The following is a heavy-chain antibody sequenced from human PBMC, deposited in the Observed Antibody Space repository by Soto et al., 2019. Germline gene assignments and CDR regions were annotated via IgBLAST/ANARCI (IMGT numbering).Heavy chain of an antibody. D-gene: IGHD6-6*01. Sequence: EVQLVETGGGLIQPGGSLRLSCAASGFTVSSNYMNWVRQAPGKGLEWLSIIYSDATTYYADSVKGRFTISRDNFKNTLYLQMNNLRAGDTAVYYCAILSNWGQGTLVTVSS. V-gene: IGHV3-53*02. J-gene: IGHJ4*02. CDR2: IYSDATT. CDR1: GFTVSSNY. CDR3: AILSN.